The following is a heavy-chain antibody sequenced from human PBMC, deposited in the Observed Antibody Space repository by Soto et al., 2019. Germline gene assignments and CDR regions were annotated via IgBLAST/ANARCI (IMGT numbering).Heavy chain of an antibody. D-gene: IGHD2-21*01. CDR2: TTGGAGLT. CDR1: GFDLTSYA. CDR3: ARVDRGSVARPTRLDP. Sequence: EVQLLESGGGLIQPGGSLRLSCTASGFDLTSYAINWVRQAPGKGLEWVSATTGGAGLTYYADSVKGRFSVSSDSLGNTLYLQLNSLRPEDTAVYYCARVDRGSVARPTRLDPWGQGTLVTVSS. V-gene: IGHV3-23*01. J-gene: IGHJ5*02.